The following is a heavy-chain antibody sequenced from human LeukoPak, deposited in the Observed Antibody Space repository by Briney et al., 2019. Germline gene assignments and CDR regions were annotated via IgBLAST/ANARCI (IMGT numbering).Heavy chain of an antibody. CDR2: INQDGSET. V-gene: IGHV3-7*03. CDR1: GFTLSSYW. Sequence: GGSLRLSCEVSGFTLSSYWMSWVRQAPGKGLEWVANINQDGSETYYVDSLNGRFTVSRDNSKNTLYLQMNSLRAEDTAVYYCARNRDGYSFDYWGQGTLVTVSS. CDR3: ARNRDGYSFDY. D-gene: IGHD5-24*01. J-gene: IGHJ4*02.